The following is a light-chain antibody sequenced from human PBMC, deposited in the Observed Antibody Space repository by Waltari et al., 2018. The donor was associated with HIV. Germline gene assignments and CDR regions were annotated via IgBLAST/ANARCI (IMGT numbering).Light chain of an antibody. CDR2: RNN. CDR3: ATWDDTLSGPV. CDR1: SSNIGSNS. V-gene: IGLV1-47*01. Sequence: QSVLTQAPSASGTPGQRVTISCSGSSSNIGSNSVYWYHQFPGTAPKLLIYRNNQRPSGVPDRFSGSKSGTSASLAISGLRSEDEADYYCATWDDTLSGPVFGGGTKLTVL. J-gene: IGLJ2*01.